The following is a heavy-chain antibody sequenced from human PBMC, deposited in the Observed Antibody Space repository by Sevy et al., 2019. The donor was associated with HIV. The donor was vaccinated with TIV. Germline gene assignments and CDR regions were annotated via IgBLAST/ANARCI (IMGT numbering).Heavy chain of an antibody. Sequence: GGSLRLSCAASGFSFTSYSMNWVRQAPGKGLEWVAVIWYDGSNKYYADSVKGRFTISRDNSKNTLYLQMNSLRAEDTAVYYCAREGVPYGGYDYFDYWGQGTLVTVSS. J-gene: IGHJ4*02. CDR2: IWYDGSNK. CDR1: GFSFTSYS. CDR3: AREGVPYGGYDYFDY. V-gene: IGHV3-33*08. D-gene: IGHD5-12*01.